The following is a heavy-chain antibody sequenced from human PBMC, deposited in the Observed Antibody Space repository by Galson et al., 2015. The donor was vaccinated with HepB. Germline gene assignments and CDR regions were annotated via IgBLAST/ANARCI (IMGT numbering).Heavy chain of an antibody. CDR2: ISGSGGST. CDR3: AKDQDFWSGYTIEYNWFDP. J-gene: IGHJ5*02. Sequence: SLRLSCAASGFTFSSYAMSWVRQAPGKGLEWVSAISGSGGSTYYADSVKGRFTISRDNSKNTLYLQMNSLRAEDTAVYYCAKDQDFWSGYTIEYNWFDPWGQGTLVTVSS. V-gene: IGHV3-23*01. CDR1: GFTFSSYA. D-gene: IGHD3-3*01.